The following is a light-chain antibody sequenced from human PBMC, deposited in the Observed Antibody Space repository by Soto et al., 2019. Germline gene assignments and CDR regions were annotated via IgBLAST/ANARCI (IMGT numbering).Light chain of an antibody. J-gene: IGKJ5*01. CDR3: QQYDNLPIT. CDR2: DAS. Sequence: IQMTQSPSSLSASVGDRVTITCQASQDISHYLNWYQQKPGKAPKFLMYDASHLETGVPSRFSGSGSGTDFTFTISSLQPEDIATYYCQQYDNLPITFGQGTRLEIK. CDR1: QDISHY. V-gene: IGKV1-33*01.